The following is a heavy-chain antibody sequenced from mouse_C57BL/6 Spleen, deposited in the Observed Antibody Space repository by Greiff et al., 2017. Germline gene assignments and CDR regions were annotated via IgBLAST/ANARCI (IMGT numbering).Heavy chain of an antibody. V-gene: IGHV1-82*01. CDR3: ARSGDGYLFSY. J-gene: IGHJ3*01. CDR2: IYPGDGDT. D-gene: IGHD2-3*01. Sequence: QVQLQQSGPELVKPGASVRISCKASGYAFSSSWMNWVKQRPGKGLEWIGRIYPGDGDTNYNGKFKGKATLTADKSSSTAYMQLSSLTSEDSAVYFRARSGDGYLFSYWGQGTLVTVSA. CDR1: GYAFSSSW.